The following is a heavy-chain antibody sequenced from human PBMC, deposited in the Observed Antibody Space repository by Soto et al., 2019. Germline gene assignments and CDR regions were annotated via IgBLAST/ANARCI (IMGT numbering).Heavy chain of an antibody. CDR1: GYTFTSYG. CDR3: ARDLSGPYYYDSSGMGPADY. Sequence: QVQLVQSGTEVKKPGASVKVSCKASGYTFTSYGISWVRQAPGQGLEWMGWISAYNGNTNYAQKLQGRVTMTTDTTTSTAYMEVRSLRSDDTAVYYCARDLSGPYYYDSSGMGPADYWGQGTLVTVSS. V-gene: IGHV1-18*01. J-gene: IGHJ4*02. CDR2: ISAYNGNT. D-gene: IGHD3-22*01.